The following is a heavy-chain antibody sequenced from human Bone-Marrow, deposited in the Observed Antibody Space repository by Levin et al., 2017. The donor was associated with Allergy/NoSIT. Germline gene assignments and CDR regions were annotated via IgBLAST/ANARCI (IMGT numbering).Heavy chain of an antibody. CDR1: GYTFTDYY. J-gene: IGHJ4*02. CDR3: ARGDITRIPPTMADF. Sequence: ASVKVSCKTSGYTFTDYYIHWVRQAPGQGFEWMGWMNPNTGGSYFSQKFQGSGRLTVSRVTSISTAYMDLNSLRSDDTAVYYCARGDITRIPPTMADFWGQGTRVTVSS. V-gene: IGHV1-2*02. D-gene: IGHD3-10*01. CDR2: MNPNTGGS.